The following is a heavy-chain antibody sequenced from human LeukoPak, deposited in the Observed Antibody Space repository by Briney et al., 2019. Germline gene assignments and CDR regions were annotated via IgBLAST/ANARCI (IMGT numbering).Heavy chain of an antibody. J-gene: IGHJ4*02. CDR2: IAPSSGTT. CDR1: GYTFTSNY. CDR3: ARASGSSAVPFDY. D-gene: IGHD3-10*01. Sequence: ASVKLSCKSSGYTFTSNYMHWVRQAPGQGLGWMGVIAPSSGTTSYAQKFQGRVTMTRDTSTSTLYMELSSLTSEDTAVYYCARASGSSAVPFDYWGQGTLVTVSS. V-gene: IGHV1-46*01.